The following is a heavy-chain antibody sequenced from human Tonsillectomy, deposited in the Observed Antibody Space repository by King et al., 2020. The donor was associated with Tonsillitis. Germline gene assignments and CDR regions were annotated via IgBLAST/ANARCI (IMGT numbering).Heavy chain of an antibody. Sequence: VQLVESGGGLVKPGGSLRLSCAASGFTFSSYSMNWVRQAPGKGLEWVSSISSSSSYIYYADSVKGRFTISRDNAKNSLYLQMNSLRAEDTAVYYCARADCSSTSCYKTDVGGWFDPWGQGTLVTVSS. CDR2: ISSSSSYI. V-gene: IGHV3-21*01. CDR3: ARADCSSTSCYKTDVGGWFDP. J-gene: IGHJ5*02. CDR1: GFTFSSYS. D-gene: IGHD2-2*02.